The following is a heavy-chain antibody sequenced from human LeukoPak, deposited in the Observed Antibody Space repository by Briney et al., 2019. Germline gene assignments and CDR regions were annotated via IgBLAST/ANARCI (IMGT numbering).Heavy chain of an antibody. CDR3: ASSLMVRGGFDP. CDR1: GGPISSSHW. V-gene: IGHV4-4*02. CDR2: IYHSGST. J-gene: IGHJ5*02. D-gene: IGHD3-10*01. Sequence: PSETLSLTCAVSGGPISSSHWRSWVRQPPGKGLEWIGEIYHSGSTNYNPSLKSRITISVDMSKNQFSLKLSSVTGADTAVYYCASSLMVRGGFDPWGQGTLVTVSS.